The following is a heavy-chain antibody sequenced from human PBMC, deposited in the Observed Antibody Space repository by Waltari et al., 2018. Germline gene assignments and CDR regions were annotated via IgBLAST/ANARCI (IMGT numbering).Heavy chain of an antibody. CDR3: VTSTGTVTSGFYYYYMDV. D-gene: IGHD4-17*01. CDR1: GYSISCGYY. J-gene: IGHJ6*03. V-gene: IGHV4-38-2*02. Sequence: HVQLQESGPGLVKPSETLSLTCTVSGYSISCGYYWGWIRQPPGKGLEWIGSIYHSGSTNDNPSLKSRVTLSVDTSKNLFSLKLNSVTAADTAVYYCVTSTGTVTSGFYYYYMDVWAKGTTVTVSS. CDR2: IYHSGST.